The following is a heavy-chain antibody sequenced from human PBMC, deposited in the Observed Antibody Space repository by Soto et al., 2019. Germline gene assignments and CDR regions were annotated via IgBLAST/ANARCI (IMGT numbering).Heavy chain of an antibody. CDR1: GGTFSSYT. V-gene: IGHV1-69*02. CDR2: LIPIVDIS. J-gene: IGHJ4*02. D-gene: IGHD6-25*01. Sequence: QVQLVQSGAEVKKPGSSVKVSCKASGGTFSSYTISWVRQAPGQGLEWMGRLIPIVDISNYAQNFQDRVTXTVXKSTTTAYRELSSLRSEDTAVYYCARASGYGPFDYWGQGTLVTVSS. CDR3: ARASGYGPFDY.